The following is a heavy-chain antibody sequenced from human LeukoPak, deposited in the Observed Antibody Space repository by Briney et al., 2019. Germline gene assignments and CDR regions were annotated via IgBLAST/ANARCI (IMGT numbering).Heavy chain of an antibody. CDR1: GGSISSSSYY. J-gene: IGHJ4*02. Sequence: SETLSLTCTVSGGSISSSSYYWGWIRQPPGKGLEWIGSIYYSGGTYYNPSLKSRVTISVDTSKNQFSLKLSSVTAADTAVYYCARLISPVYYDSSGYYWGQGTLVTVSS. CDR3: ARLISPVYYDSSGYY. CDR2: IYYSGGT. V-gene: IGHV4-39*01. D-gene: IGHD3-22*01.